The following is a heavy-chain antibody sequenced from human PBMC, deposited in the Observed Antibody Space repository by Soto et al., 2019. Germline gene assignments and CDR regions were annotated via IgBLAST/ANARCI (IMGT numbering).Heavy chain of an antibody. D-gene: IGHD3-22*01. CDR2: ISWDGGST. Sequence: GGSLRLSCAASGFTFDDYTMHWVRQAPGKGLEWVSLISWDGGSTYYADSVKGRFTISRDNSKNSLYLQMNSLRTEDTALYYSAKDSGEDYYDSSGYPTFDYWGQGTLVTVSS. CDR3: AKDSGEDYYDSSGYPTFDY. CDR1: GFTFDDYT. J-gene: IGHJ4*02. V-gene: IGHV3-43*01.